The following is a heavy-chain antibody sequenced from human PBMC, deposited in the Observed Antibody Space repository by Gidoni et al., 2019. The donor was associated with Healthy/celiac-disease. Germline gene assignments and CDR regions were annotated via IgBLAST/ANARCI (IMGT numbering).Heavy chain of an antibody. CDR2: IYHSGST. V-gene: IGHV4-4*02. CDR3: ARDVGSGSYLDY. D-gene: IGHD3-10*01. CDR1: GGSISSSNW. Sequence: YGGSISSSNWWSWVRQPPGKGLEWIGEIYHSGSTNYNPSLKSRVTISVDKSKNQFSLKLSSVTAADTAVYYCARDVGSGSYLDYWGQGTLVTVSS. J-gene: IGHJ4*02.